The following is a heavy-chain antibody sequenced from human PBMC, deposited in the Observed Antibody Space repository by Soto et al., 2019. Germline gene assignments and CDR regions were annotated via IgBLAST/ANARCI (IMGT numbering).Heavy chain of an antibody. V-gene: IGHV1-18*04. D-gene: IGHD3-3*01. CDR1: GYTFTSYG. J-gene: IGHJ6*02. CDR3: ARESFYDFWSGYYLGRGGYYGMDV. Sequence: ASVEVCCKASGYTFTSYGISWVRQAPGQGLEWMGWISAYNGNTNYAQKLQGRVTMTTDTSTSTAYMELRSLRSDDTAVYYCARESFYDFWSGYYLGRGGYYGMDVWGQGTTVTVSS. CDR2: ISAYNGNT.